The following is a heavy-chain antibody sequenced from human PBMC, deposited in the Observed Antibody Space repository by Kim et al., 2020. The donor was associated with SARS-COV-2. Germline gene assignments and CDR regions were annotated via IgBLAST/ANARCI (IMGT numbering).Heavy chain of an antibody. CDR3: ASQQQLEGWFDP. J-gene: IGHJ5*02. Sequence: ASVKVSCKASGYTFTSYGISWVRQAPGQGLEWMGWISAYNGNTNYAQKLQGRVTMTTDTSTSTAYMELRSLRSDDTAVYYCASQQQLEGWFDPWGQGTLVTVSS. D-gene: IGHD6-13*01. CDR1: GYTFTSYG. V-gene: IGHV1-18*01. CDR2: ISAYNGNT.